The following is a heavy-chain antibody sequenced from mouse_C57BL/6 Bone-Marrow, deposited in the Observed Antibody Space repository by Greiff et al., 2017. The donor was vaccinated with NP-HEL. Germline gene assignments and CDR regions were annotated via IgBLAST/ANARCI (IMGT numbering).Heavy chain of an antibody. V-gene: IGHV6-3*01. J-gene: IGHJ2*01. CDR3: TYGYPDY. D-gene: IGHD2-2*01. CDR1: GFTFSNYW. CDR2: IRLKSDNYAT. Sequence: EVKLMESGGGLVQPGGSMKLSCVASGFTFSNYWMNWVRQSPEKGLEWVAQIRLKSDNYATHYAVSVKGRFTISRDDSKISVYLQMNNLRAEDTGIYYCTYGYPDYWGQGTTLTVSS.